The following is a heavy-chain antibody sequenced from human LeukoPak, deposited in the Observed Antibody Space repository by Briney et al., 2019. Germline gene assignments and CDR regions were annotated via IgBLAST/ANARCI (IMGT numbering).Heavy chain of an antibody. J-gene: IGHJ3*02. Sequence: SETLSLTCAVYGGSFSGYYWSWIRQPPGEGLEWIGEINHSGSTNYNPSLKSRVTMSVDTSKNQFSLQLSSVTAADTAVYYCAIRLLGYCSGGSCYYAFDIWGQGTMVTVSS. D-gene: IGHD2-15*01. CDR3: AIRLLGYCSGGSCYYAFDI. CDR1: GGSFSGYY. CDR2: INHSGST. V-gene: IGHV4-34*01.